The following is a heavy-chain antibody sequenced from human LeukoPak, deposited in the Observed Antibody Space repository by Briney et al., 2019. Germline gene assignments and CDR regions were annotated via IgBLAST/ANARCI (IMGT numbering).Heavy chain of an antibody. CDR1: GFTFSSYW. CDR2: IKEDGSEK. Sequence: GGSLRLSCAASGFTFSSYWMSWVRQAPGKGLEWVANIKEDGSEKYYVDSVKGRCTISRDNAKSSLYLQMNSLRVEDTAVYYCATGGSRYVSCGQGTKATVSS. J-gene: IGHJ5*02. V-gene: IGHV3-7*05. CDR3: ATGGSRYVS. D-gene: IGHD5-18*01.